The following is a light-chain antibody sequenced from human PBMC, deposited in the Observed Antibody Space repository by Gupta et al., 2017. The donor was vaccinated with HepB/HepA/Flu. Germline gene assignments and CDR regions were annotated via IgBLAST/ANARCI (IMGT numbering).Light chain of an antibody. CDR2: GAS. CDR1: QSVSSGN. V-gene: IGKV3-20*01. Sequence: EIVLTQSPGTLSLSPGAGATLSCRASQSVSSGNLAWYQQKPGQAPRLVIYGASSRAGGTPDRFSGSGSGTDFTLTISRLEREDFGVYYCQQYGASPPGSFGQGTRLDI. J-gene: IGKJ2*04. CDR3: QQYGASPPGS.